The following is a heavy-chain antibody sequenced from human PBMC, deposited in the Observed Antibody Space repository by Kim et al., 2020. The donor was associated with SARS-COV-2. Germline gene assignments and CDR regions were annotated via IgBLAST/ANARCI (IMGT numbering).Heavy chain of an antibody. CDR2: IWYDGSNK. V-gene: IGHV3-33*01. J-gene: IGHJ6*02. Sequence: GGSLRLSCAASGFTFSSYGMHWVRQAPGKGLEWVAVIWYDGSNKYYADSVKGRFTISRDNSKNTLYLQMNSLRAEDTAVYYCARDSGVASWLFPYYYYYGMDVWGQGTTVTVSS. CDR3: ARDSGVASWLFPYYYYYGMDV. D-gene: IGHD3-22*01. CDR1: GFTFSSYG.